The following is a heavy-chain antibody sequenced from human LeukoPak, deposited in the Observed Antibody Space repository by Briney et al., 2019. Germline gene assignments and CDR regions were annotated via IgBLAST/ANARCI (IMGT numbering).Heavy chain of an antibody. D-gene: IGHD3-22*01. CDR3: ARAGYYYDSSGSHISYMDV. CDR1: GYTFTSYY. J-gene: IGHJ6*03. V-gene: IGHV1-46*01. Sequence: ASVKVSCKASGYTFTSYYMHWVRQAPGQGLEWMGLINPSGGSTSYAQKFQGRVTMTRDMSTSTVYMELSSLRSEDTAVYYCARAGYYYDSSGSHISYMDVWGKGTTVTVSS. CDR2: INPSGGST.